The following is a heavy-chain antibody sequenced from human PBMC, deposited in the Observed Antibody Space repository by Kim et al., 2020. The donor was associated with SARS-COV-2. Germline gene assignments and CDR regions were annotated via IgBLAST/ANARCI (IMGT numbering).Heavy chain of an antibody. J-gene: IGHJ6*02. D-gene: IGHD6-13*01. CDR2: MNPNSGNT. V-gene: IGHV1-8*01. Sequence: ASVKVSCKASGYTFTSYDINWVRQATGQGLEWMGWMNPNSGNTGYAQKFQGRVTMTRNTSISTAYMELSSLRSEDTAVYYCARATVNYSSSWYGTDYYGMDVWGQGTTVTVSS. CDR3: ARATVNYSSSWYGTDYYGMDV. CDR1: GYTFTSYD.